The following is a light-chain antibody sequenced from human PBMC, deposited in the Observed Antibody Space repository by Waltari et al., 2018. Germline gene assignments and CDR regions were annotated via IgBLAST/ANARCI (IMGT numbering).Light chain of an antibody. CDR2: GGS. Sequence: EVVLTQSPDTLSLSPGERATLFCRASQSISNNYLAWYQQKPCQAPRLLTYGGSSRATGIPDKFSCSGSGTDFTLTISRLEPEDFAVYYCQQYGNSPAYGFGQGTKLEV. J-gene: IGKJ2*03. CDR3: QQYGNSPAYG. CDR1: QSISNNY. V-gene: IGKV3-20*01.